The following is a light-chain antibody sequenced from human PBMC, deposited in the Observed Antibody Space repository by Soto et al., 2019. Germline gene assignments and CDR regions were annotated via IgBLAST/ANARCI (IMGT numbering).Light chain of an antibody. CDR3: QQYSDWPLT. J-gene: IGKJ1*01. Sequence: EIPMTQSPATLCVSPGERATLSGRASQVFGSSLAWYQQKPGQARRLLIYDASTRATGIPARFSGSGSGTEFTLPISSLQSEDFAVYYCQQYSDWPLTFGQGTQVDIK. V-gene: IGKV3-15*01. CDR1: QVFGSS. CDR2: DAS.